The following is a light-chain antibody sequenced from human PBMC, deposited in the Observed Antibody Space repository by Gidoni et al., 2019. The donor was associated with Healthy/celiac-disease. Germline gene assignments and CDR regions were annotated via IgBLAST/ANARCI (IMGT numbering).Light chain of an antibody. V-gene: IGLV2-23*02. J-gene: IGLJ2*01. CDR2: EVS. Sequence: QSALTQPGAGSGSPGQSITISCTGTSSDVGSYNLVSWYQQHPGKAPKLMIYEVSKRPSGVSTRFSGSKSGNTASLTISGLQAEDEADYYCCSSAGRVFGGGTKLPVL. CDR3: CSSAGRV. CDR1: SSDVGSYNL.